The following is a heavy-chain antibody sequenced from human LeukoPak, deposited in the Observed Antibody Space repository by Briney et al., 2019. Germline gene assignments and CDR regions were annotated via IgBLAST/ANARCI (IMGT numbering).Heavy chain of an antibody. J-gene: IGHJ5*02. CDR3: AKRTHYDFWSEGWFDP. CDR1: GFTLSSYW. Sequence: GGSLRLSCAASGFTLSSYWMHWVRQAPGKGLVWVSRINTDGSSTSYADSVKGRFTISRDNSKNTLYVQMNSLRAEDTAVYYCAKRTHYDFWSEGWFDPWGQGTLVTVSS. D-gene: IGHD3-3*01. V-gene: IGHV3-74*01. CDR2: INTDGSST.